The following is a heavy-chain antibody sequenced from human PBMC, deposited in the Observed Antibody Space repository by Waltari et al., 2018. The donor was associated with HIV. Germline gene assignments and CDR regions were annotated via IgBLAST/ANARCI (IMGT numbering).Heavy chain of an antibody. V-gene: IGHV1-69*02. CDR2: NSPIRGIA. Sequence: QVQLVQSGAEVKKPGSSVKVSCKASGGTFSSYTISWVRQAPGQGLEWMGRNSPIRGIANDAREVQGRVPITADKSTGTAEVGLGSRRSEDTGVYYWGRGPLRSWFDPWGQGTLVTVSS. J-gene: IGHJ5*02. CDR1: GGTFSSYT. D-gene: IGHD3-3*01. CDR3: GRGPLRSWFDP.